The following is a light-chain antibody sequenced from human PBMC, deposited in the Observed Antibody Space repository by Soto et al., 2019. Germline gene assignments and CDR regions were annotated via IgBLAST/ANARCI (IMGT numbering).Light chain of an antibody. Sequence: EIVLTQSPATLSLSPGERATLSCRASQSVSDYLAWYQQKPGQAPRLLIYDASTRATGIPARFSGSGSGTDFTLTISRLEPEDSARYSCQQYDTSPPTFGQGTKVDIK. CDR3: QQYDTSPPT. CDR2: DAS. CDR1: QSVSDY. V-gene: IGKV3-11*01. J-gene: IGKJ1*01.